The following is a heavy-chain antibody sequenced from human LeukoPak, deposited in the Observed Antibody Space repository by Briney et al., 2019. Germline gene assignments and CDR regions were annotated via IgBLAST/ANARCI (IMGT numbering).Heavy chain of an antibody. V-gene: IGHV3-7*01. D-gene: IGHD3-22*01. J-gene: IGHJ4*02. Sequence: GGSLRLSCAASGFTFSSYWMSWVRQAPGKGLEWVANIKQDGSEKYYVDSVKGRFTISRDNAKNSLYLQMNSLRAEDTAVYYCARASSGYYSAILYWGQGTLVTVSS. CDR3: ARASSGYYSAILY. CDR1: GFTFSSYW. CDR2: IKQDGSEK.